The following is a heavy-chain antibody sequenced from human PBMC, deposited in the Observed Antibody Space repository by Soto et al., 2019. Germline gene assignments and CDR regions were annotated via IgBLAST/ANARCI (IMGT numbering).Heavy chain of an antibody. CDR3: AMNSFYYYYYMDV. V-gene: IGHV3-66*01. CDR1: GFTVSSNY. CDR2: IYSGGST. J-gene: IGHJ6*03. D-gene: IGHD2-15*01. Sequence: PGGSLRLSCAASGFTVSSNYMSWVRQAPGKGLEWVSVIYSGGSTYYADSVKGRFTTSRDNSKNTLYLQMNSLRAEDTAVYYCAMNSFYYYYYMDVWGKGTTVTVSS.